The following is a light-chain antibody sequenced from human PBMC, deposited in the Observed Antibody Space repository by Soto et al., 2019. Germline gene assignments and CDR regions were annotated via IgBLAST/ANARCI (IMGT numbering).Light chain of an antibody. J-gene: IGKJ2*01. Sequence: EIVMTQSPATLSVSPGERATLSCRAGQSVSSRLAWYQQKPGQAPRLLIYGASTRATGIPARFSGSGSGTEFTLTISSLQSEDFAVYYCQQYNNWPLHAFGQGTKLEIK. V-gene: IGKV3-15*01. CDR1: QSVSSR. CDR3: QQYNNWPLHA. CDR2: GAS.